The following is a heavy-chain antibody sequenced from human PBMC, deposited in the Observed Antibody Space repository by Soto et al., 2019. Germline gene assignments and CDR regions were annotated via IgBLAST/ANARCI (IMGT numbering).Heavy chain of an antibody. V-gene: IGHV1-3*01. CDR1: GYTFTSYA. CDR3: AREYSGYDYYYYMDV. Sequence: ASVKVSCKASGYTFTSYAMHWVRQAPGQRLEWMGWINAGNSNTKYSQKFQGRVTITRDTSASTAYMELSSLRSEDTAVYYCAREYSGYDYYYYMDVWGKGTTVTVSS. J-gene: IGHJ6*03. D-gene: IGHD5-12*01. CDR2: INAGNSNT.